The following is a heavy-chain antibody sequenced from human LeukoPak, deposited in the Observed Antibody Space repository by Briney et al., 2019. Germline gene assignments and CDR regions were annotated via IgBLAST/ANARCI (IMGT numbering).Heavy chain of an antibody. D-gene: IGHD2-21*02. J-gene: IGHJ4*02. Sequence: ASVKVSCKASGYTFTSYGISWVRQAPGQGLEWMGWMNPNSGNTVYAQKFQDRVTMTRDTSTSTAYLELSSLRSEDTAVYYCARGPTAFDHWGQGTLLTVSS. CDR3: ARGPTAFDH. V-gene: IGHV1-8*02. CDR1: GYTFTSYG. CDR2: MNPNSGNT.